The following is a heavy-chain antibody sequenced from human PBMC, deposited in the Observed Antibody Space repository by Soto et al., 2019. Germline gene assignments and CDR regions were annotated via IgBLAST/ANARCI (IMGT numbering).Heavy chain of an antibody. CDR1: GLTFSSYW. V-gene: IGHV3-7*01. CDR2: INQDGSES. J-gene: IGHJ4*02. CDR3: ARPARECSSPGCAN. D-gene: IGHD2-2*01. Sequence: EVQLVESGGGLVQPGGSLRLSCVVSGLTFSSYWMSWVRQAPGKGLEWVANINQDGSESYYVDSVKGRFTISRDNAKNSMYLHMTSLRAEDTAVYYCARPARECSSPGCANWGQGTLVTVSS.